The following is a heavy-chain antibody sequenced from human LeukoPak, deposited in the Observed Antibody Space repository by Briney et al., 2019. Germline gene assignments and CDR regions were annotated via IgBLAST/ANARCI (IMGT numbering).Heavy chain of an antibody. J-gene: IGHJ5*02. Sequence: PSETLSLTCTVSGGSISSSSYYWGWIRQPPGKGLEWIGSIYYSGSTYYNPSLKSRVTIFVDTSKNQFSLKLSSVTAADTAVYYCARVDYYDSSGSDPWGQGTLVTVSS. D-gene: IGHD3-22*01. V-gene: IGHV4-39*01. CDR3: ARVDYYDSSGSDP. CDR2: IYYSGST. CDR1: GGSISSSSYY.